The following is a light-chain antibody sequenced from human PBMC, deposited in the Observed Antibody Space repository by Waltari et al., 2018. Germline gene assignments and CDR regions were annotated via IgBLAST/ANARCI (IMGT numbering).Light chain of an antibody. CDR2: DVA. J-gene: IGLJ2*01. CDR1: SSDLGGYHY. CDR3: ASYTSTNTVI. V-gene: IGLV2-14*03. Sequence: QSALTQPASVSASPGQSITISCTGTSSDLGGYHYVPWYQPPPAKVPKLMIYDVALWPSGVSNRFSVSKSGNTSSLTISGLQSEYEADYYCASYTSTNTVIFGGGTKVTVL.